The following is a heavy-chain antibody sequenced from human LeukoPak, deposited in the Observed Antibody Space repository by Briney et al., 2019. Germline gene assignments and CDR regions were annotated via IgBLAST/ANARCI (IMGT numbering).Heavy chain of an antibody. CDR3: TGPPD. CDR2: IKGKTAGGTT. J-gene: IGHJ4*02. V-gene: IGHV3-15*01. Sequence: ETLSLTCTVSGGSISSHYWSWIRQPPGKGLEWVGRIKGKTAGGTTDYVASVKGRFTISRDDSKNTLYLQMNSLSTEDTAVYYCTGPPDWGQGTLVTVSS. CDR1: GGSISSHY.